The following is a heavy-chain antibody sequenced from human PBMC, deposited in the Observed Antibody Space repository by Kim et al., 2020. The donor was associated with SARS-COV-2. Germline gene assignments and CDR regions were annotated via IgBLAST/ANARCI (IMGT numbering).Heavy chain of an antibody. CDR1: GGSISSGGYY. Sequence: SETLSLTCTVSGGSISSGGYYWSWIRQHPGKGLEWIGYIYYSGSTYYNPSLKSRVTISVDTSKNQFSLKLSSVTAADTAVYYCARTRSNPDAFDIWGQGTMVTVSS. J-gene: IGHJ3*02. V-gene: IGHV4-31*03. D-gene: IGHD2-2*01. CDR3: ARTRSNPDAFDI. CDR2: IYYSGST.